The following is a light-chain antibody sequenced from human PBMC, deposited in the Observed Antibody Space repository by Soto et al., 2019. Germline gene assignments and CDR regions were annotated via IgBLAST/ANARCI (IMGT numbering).Light chain of an antibody. Sequence: QSALTQPPSASGSPGQSVTISCTGTSSDVGGYNFVSWYQQHPGKAPKLMIYAVTKRPSGVPDRFSGSKSGNTASLTVSGLQAEDEAEYYCASYAGGGIWVFGGGTKVTVL. V-gene: IGLV2-8*01. J-gene: IGLJ3*02. CDR1: SSDVGGYNF. CDR3: ASYAGGGIWV. CDR2: AVT.